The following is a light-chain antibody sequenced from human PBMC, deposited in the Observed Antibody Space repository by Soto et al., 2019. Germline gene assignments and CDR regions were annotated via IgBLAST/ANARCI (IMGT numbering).Light chain of an antibody. CDR2: DAS. CDR3: QQRVNWPLT. V-gene: IGKV3-11*01. CDR1: QSISMY. Sequence: EIVLTQSPATLSLSPGEGATLSCRASQSISMYLVWYQQKPGQAPRFLIYDASNRATGIPARFSGSGSGTDFTLTISSLEPEDFAVYYCQQRVNWPLTFGGGTKVEI. J-gene: IGKJ4*01.